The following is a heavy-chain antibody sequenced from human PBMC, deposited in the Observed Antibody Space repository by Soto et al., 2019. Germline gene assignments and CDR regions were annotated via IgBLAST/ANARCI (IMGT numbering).Heavy chain of an antibody. CDR1: GYSFTSYW. D-gene: IGHD3-3*01. Sequence: PGESLKISCKGSGYSFTSYWIGWVRQMPGKGLEWMGIIYPGDSDTRYSPSFQGQVTISADKSISTAYLQWSSLKASDTAMYYCARLTGNDYDFWGGYWPRYGMDVWGQGTTVTVSS. CDR3: ARLTGNDYDFWGGYWPRYGMDV. J-gene: IGHJ6*02. CDR2: IYPGDSDT. V-gene: IGHV5-51*01.